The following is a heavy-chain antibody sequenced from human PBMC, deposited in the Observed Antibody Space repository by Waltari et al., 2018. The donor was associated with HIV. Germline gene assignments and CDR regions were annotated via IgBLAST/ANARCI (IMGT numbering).Heavy chain of an antibody. V-gene: IGHV1-24*01. D-gene: IGHD3-10*01. CDR3: VTLYNESPLYSDF. Sequence: QLIQSTSELKRPGSSVTISCKVSGYSLSDFSMQWVRQGRGQRLEWMGGFDPKNGKPVYSQRFWGRVSLAEDTSEDTAFLELNRLTSDDTAVYYCVTLYNESPLYSDFWGQGTLVTV. CDR2: FDPKNGKP. CDR1: GYSLSDFS. J-gene: IGHJ4*02.